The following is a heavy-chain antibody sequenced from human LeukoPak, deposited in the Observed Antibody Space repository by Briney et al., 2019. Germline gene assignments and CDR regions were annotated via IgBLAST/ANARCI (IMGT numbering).Heavy chain of an antibody. CDR3: ARAGGDIVVVHNWFDP. J-gene: IGHJ5*02. V-gene: IGHV1-69*13. Sequence: SVKVSCKASGGSFSTYAISWVRQAPGQGLEWMGGIIPIFGTANYAQKFQGRVTITADESTSTAYMELSSLRSEDTAVYYCARAGGDIVVVHNWFDPWGQGTLVTVSS. CDR2: IIPIFGTA. CDR1: GGSFSTYA. D-gene: IGHD2-2*01.